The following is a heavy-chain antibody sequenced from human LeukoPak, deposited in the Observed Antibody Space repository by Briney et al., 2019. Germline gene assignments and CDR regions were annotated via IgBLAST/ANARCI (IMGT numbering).Heavy chain of an antibody. J-gene: IGHJ5*02. CDR1: GGSISSYY. CDR3: ARARYCSGGSCYSGLGWFDP. Sequence: SETLSLTCTVSGGSISSYYWSWIRQHPGKGLEWIGYIYYSGSTYYNPSLKSRVTISVDTSKNQFSLKLSSVTAADTAVYYCARARYCSGGSCYSGLGWFDPWGQGTLVTVSS. V-gene: IGHV4-59*06. D-gene: IGHD2-15*01. CDR2: IYYSGST.